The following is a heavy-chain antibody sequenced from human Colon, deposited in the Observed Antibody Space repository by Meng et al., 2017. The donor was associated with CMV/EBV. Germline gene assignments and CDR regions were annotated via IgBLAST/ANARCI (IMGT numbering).Heavy chain of an antibody. D-gene: IGHD5-24*01. CDR2: IYFSGGT. V-gene: IGHV4-39*07. CDR1: GGSIIDSYAY. CDR3: ARMNLHLGELMFDF. J-gene: IGHJ4*02. Sequence: SETLSLTCTVSGGSIIDSYAYWAWIRQSPGKGLEWIGNIYFSGGTHYNPSLKSRVTFSVDTSKKQFSLTMHSVTAADTAVYYCARMNLHLGELMFDFWGQGTLVTVSS.